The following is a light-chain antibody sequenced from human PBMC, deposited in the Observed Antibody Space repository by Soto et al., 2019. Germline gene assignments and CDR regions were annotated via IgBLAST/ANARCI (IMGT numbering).Light chain of an antibody. J-gene: IGLJ1*01. CDR1: SSDVGGYNH. Sequence: QSALTQPRSVSGSPGQSVTIFCTGTSSDVGGYNHVSWYQQHPGKAPKVMIYDVTKRPSGVPDRFSGSKSDNTASLTISGRQAEDEADYYCCSYAGSYVDVFGSGTKLTVL. V-gene: IGLV2-11*01. CDR2: DVT. CDR3: CSYAGSYVDV.